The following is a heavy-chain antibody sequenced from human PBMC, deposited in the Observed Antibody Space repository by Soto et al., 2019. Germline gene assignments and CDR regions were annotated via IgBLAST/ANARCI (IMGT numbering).Heavy chain of an antibody. CDR1: GGSISIYY. CDR2: IYYSGST. CDR3: ARAASPYYYDSSGYSQYFDY. D-gene: IGHD3-22*01. J-gene: IGHJ4*02. V-gene: IGHV4-59*01. Sequence: SETLSLTCTVSGGSISIYYWSWIRQPPGKGLEWIGYIYYSGSTNYNPSLKSRVTISVDTSKNQFSLKLSSVTAADTAVYYCARAASPYYYDSSGYSQYFDYWGQGTLVTVSS.